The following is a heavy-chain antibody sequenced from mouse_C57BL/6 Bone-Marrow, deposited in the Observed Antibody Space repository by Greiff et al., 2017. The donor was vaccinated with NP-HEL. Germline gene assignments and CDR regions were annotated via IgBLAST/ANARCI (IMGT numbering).Heavy chain of an antibody. J-gene: IGHJ4*01. Sequence: QVQLQQSGAELVKPGASVKMSCKASGYTFTSYWITWVKQRPGQGLEWIGDIYPGSGSTNYNEKFKSKATLTVDTSSSTAYMQLSSLTSEDSAVYYCARGYYSNSYYAMDYWGQGTSVTVSS. D-gene: IGHD2-5*01. CDR3: ARGYYSNSYYAMDY. CDR1: GYTFTSYW. V-gene: IGHV1-55*01. CDR2: IYPGSGST.